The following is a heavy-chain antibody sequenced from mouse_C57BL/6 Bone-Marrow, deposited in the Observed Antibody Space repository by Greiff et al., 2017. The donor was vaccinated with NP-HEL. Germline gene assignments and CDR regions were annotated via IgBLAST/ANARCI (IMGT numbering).Heavy chain of an antibody. J-gene: IGHJ1*03. V-gene: IGHV1-53*01. CDR1: GYTFTSYW. D-gene: IGHD2-4*01. Sequence: QVQLQQPGTELVKPGASVKLSCKASGYTFTSYWMHWVKQRPGQGLEWIGNINPSNGGTNYNEKFKSKATLTVDKSSRTAYMQLSSLTSEDSAVYYCARLYYDYDGWYFDVWGTGTTVTVSS. CDR2: INPSNGGT. CDR3: ARLYYDYDGWYFDV.